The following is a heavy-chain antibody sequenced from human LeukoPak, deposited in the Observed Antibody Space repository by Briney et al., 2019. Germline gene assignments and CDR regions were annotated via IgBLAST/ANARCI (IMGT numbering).Heavy chain of an antibody. Sequence: PGGSLRLSCAASGFTFSSYAMSWVRPAPGKGLEWVSAISGSGGSTYYADSVKGRFTIARDNSKNTLYLQMNSLRAGDTAVYYCAKGKRDIVVVVAATLPYWGQGTLVTVSS. V-gene: IGHV3-23*01. CDR1: GFTFSSYA. D-gene: IGHD2-15*01. J-gene: IGHJ4*02. CDR3: AKGKRDIVVVVAATLPY. CDR2: ISGSGGST.